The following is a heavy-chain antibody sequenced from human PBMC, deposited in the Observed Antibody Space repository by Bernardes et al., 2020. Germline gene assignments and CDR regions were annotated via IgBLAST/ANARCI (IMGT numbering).Heavy chain of an antibody. CDR1: GGSVSSGTYY. CDR2: IYYRGST. V-gene: IGHV4-39*01. J-gene: IGHJ6*04. CDR3: ARHPARPPHYYFYAMDV. Sequence: SNTLSLTCTVSGGSVSSGTYYWGWIRQLPGEGLEWIGNIYYRGSTYYNPSLKSRVTISVDTSKNQFSLTLNSVTAADTAVYYCARHPARPPHYYFYAMDVWGKGTPVTVSS.